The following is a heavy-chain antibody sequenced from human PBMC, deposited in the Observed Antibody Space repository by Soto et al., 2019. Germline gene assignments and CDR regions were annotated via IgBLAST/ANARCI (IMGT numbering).Heavy chain of an antibody. CDR3: ATLRRSTGATHV. D-gene: IGHD1-26*01. J-gene: IGHJ6*02. CDR2: VYPGDSDT. Sequence: GESLKISCKASGYTFSNQWIAWVRQMPGKGLEWMGIVYPGDSDTRYSPSFQGQVTISTDKSISTAYLQWSSLKASDTAMYQCATLRRSTGATHVCGPGATVTV. V-gene: IGHV5-51*01. CDR1: GYTFSNQW.